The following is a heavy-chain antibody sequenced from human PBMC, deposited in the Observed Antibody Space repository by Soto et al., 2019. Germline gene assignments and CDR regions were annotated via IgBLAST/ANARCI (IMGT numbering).Heavy chain of an antibody. CDR2: ISTYNGNT. CDR1: GYTFTSYD. D-gene: IGHD3-16*01. Sequence: QVQLVQSGAEVKKPGASVKVSCKASGYTFTSYDISWVRQAPGQGLEWMGWISTYNGNTNYAQRLQGRVTMTTDTTTGTAYMDLRGLRSDDTAVYFCAGGMGQPLDYWGQGTLVTVSS. CDR3: AGGMGQPLDY. V-gene: IGHV1-18*01. J-gene: IGHJ4*02.